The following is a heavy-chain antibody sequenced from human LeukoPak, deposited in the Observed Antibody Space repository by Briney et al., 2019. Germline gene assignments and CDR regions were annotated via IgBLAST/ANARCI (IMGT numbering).Heavy chain of an antibody. CDR3: AGVNTVVGYYFDY. D-gene: IGHD4-23*01. J-gene: IGHJ4*02. Sequence: DPSETLSLTCAVYGGSFSGYYWSWIRQPPGKGLEWIGEINHSGSTNYNPSLKSRVTISVDTSKNQFSLKLSSVTAADTAVYYCAGVNTVVGYYFDYWGQGTLVTVSS. CDR2: INHSGST. CDR1: GGSFSGYY. V-gene: IGHV4-34*01.